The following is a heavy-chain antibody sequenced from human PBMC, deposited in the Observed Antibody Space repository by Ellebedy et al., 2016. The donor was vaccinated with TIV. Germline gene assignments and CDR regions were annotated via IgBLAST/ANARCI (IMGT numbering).Heavy chain of an antibody. J-gene: IGHJ4*02. CDR1: GFTFSGYW. CDR2: IKEDGSEK. CDR3: ARGQGRV. D-gene: IGHD1-26*01. Sequence: GGSLRLXXAASGFTFSGYWISWVRQAPGKGLEWVANIKEDGSEKYYVDSVKGRFTISRDNAKNSLYLQMNSLRAEDTAVYFCARGQGRVWGRGTLVTVSS. V-gene: IGHV3-7*02.